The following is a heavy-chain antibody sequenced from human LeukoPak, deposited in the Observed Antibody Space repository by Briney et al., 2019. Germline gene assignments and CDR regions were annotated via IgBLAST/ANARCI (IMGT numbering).Heavy chain of an antibody. CDR3: ARDESAGLRLFWFDP. J-gene: IGHJ5*02. D-gene: IGHD3-16*01. V-gene: IGHV1-2*02. Sequence: GASVKVSCKASGYTFTGYYMHWVRQAPGQGLEWMGWINPNSGGTNYAQKFQGRVTMTRDTSISTAYMELSRLRSDDTAVYYCARDESAGLRLFWFDPWGQGTLVIVSS. CDR1: GYTFTGYY. CDR2: INPNSGGT.